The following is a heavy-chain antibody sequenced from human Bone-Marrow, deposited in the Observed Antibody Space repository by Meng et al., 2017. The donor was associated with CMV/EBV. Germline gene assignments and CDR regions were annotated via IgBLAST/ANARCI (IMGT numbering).Heavy chain of an antibody. CDR1: GGTFSSYA. J-gene: IGHJ3*02. CDR3: ARLLGRSGSYYRAGAFDI. CDR2: IIPILGIA. D-gene: IGHD1-26*01. Sequence: SVKVSCKASGGTFSSYAISWVRQAPGQGLEWMGGIIPILGIANYAQKFQGRVTITADKSTSTAYMELSSLRSEDTAVYYCARLLGRSGSYYRAGAFDIWGQRTMVTVSS. V-gene: IGHV1-69*10.